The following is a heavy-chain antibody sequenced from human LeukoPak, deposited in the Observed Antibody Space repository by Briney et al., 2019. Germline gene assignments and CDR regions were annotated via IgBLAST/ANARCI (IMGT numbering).Heavy chain of an antibody. CDR3: ARHYMVRGATRYYFDY. V-gene: IGHV4-4*07. J-gene: IGHJ4*02. D-gene: IGHD3-10*01. CDR2: IYSSGTT. Sequence: SETLSLTCTVSGGSISNYYWSWIRQPAGKGLEWIGRIYSSGTTIYNPSLKSRVTMSVDTSKNQFSLKLSSVTAADTAVYFCARHYMVRGATRYYFDYWGQGTLVSVSS. CDR1: GGSISNYY.